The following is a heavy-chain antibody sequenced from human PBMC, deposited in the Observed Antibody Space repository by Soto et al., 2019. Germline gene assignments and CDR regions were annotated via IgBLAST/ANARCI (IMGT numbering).Heavy chain of an antibody. J-gene: IGHJ4*02. V-gene: IGHV1-46*01. CDR1: GYTFTTYY. D-gene: IGHD2-15*01. CDR2: ITPNGGST. Sequence: QVQLVQSGAEVKRPGASVKVSCKASGYTFTTYYMNWVRQAPGQGLEWLGIITPNGGSTTYAKKFQGRVTMTRDTATSTVYLGLSSLRSEDTAVDYCARAGYCSGGTCFHGNCDYWGQGTLVTVSA. CDR3: ARAGYCSGGTCFHGNCDY.